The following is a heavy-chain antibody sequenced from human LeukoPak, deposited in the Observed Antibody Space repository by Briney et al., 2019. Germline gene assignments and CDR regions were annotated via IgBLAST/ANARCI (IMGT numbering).Heavy chain of an antibody. V-gene: IGHV3-9*01. CDR1: GFTFDDYA. D-gene: IGHD3-10*01. Sequence: PGRSLRLSCAASGFTFDDYAMHWDRQAPGKGLEWVSGISWNSGSIGYADSVKGRFTISRDNAKNSLYLQMNSLRAEDTALYYCAKIRSGYGGFDYWGQGTLVTVSS. CDR2: ISWNSGSI. CDR3: AKIRSGYGGFDY. J-gene: IGHJ4*02.